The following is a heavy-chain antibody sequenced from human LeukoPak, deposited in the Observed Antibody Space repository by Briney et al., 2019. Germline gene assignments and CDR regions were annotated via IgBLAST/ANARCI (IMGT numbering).Heavy chain of an antibody. CDR3: EKGWFGTVGDY. V-gene: IGHV3-23*01. D-gene: IGHD3-10*01. Sequence: GGSLRLSCEASGFMFNKAWMNWVRQAPGKGLEWVSVISGSGDNIIYADSLKGRFTISRDNSKSILYLQMNSLRAEDTAVYYCEKGWFGTVGDYWGQGTLVTVSS. J-gene: IGHJ4*02. CDR2: ISGSGDNI. CDR1: GFMFNKAW.